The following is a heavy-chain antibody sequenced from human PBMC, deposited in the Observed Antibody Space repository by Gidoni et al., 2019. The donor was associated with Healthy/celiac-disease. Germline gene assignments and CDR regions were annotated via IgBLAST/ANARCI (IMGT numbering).Heavy chain of an antibody. J-gene: IGHJ4*02. CDR1: GYSFTSYW. CDR3: ARQDLDYYDSSGYYGY. Sequence: EVQLVQSGAEVKKPGESLKISCKGSGYSFTSYWIGWVRQMHGKGLEWMGIIYPGDSDTSYSPSFQGQVTISADKSISTAYLQWSSLKASDTAMYYCARQDLDYYDSSGYYGYWGQGTLVTVSS. D-gene: IGHD3-22*01. V-gene: IGHV5-51*01. CDR2: IYPGDSDT.